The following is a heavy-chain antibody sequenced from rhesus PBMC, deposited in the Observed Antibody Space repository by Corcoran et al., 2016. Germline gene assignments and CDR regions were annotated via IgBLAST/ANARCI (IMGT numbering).Heavy chain of an antibody. V-gene: IGHV4-106*01. CDR2: IYGGRGST. CDR1: GGSISGYYL. Sequence: QVQLQESGPGVVKASETLSLTCAVSGGSISGYYLWSWIRQPPGKGLEWIGYIYGGRGSTSYNPSLKSRVISSIDTSKNQFSLKVNSVTAADTAVYYCARSLRYYSGSYYPDFDYWGQGVLVTVSS. D-gene: IGHD3-16*01. J-gene: IGHJ4*01. CDR3: ARSLRYYSGSYYPDFDY.